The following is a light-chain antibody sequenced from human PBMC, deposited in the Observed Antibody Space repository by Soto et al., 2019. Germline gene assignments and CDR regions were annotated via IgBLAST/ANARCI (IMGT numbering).Light chain of an antibody. CDR3: QQYNNWPPI. V-gene: IGKV3-15*01. CDR1: QSVSSN. CDR2: GAS. J-gene: IGKJ5*01. Sequence: EIVMAQSPATRSVSPGERATLSCRARQSVSSNLAWYQQKPGQAPRLLIYGASTRATGIPARFSGSGSGTEFTLTISSLQSEDFAVYYCQQYNNWPPIFGQGTRLEIK.